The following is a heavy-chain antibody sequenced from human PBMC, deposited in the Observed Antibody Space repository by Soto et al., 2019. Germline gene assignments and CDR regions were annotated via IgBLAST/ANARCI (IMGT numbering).Heavy chain of an antibody. CDR3: ARTAAAGKYYYGMDV. J-gene: IGHJ6*02. Sequence: GESLKISCKESGYSFTSYWIGWVRQMPGKGLECMGIIYPGDSDTRYSPSFQGQVTISADKSISTAYLQWSSLKASDTAMYYCARTAAAGKYYYGMDVWGQGTTVSLSS. CDR2: IYPGDSDT. V-gene: IGHV5-51*01. CDR1: GYSFTSYW. D-gene: IGHD6-13*01.